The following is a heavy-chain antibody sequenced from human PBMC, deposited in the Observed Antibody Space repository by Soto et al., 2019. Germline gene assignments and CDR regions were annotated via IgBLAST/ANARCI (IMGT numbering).Heavy chain of an antibody. V-gene: IGHV1-18*04. Sequence: VHLVQSETEVKEPGASVTVSCKTSHANFTGYTINWVRQAPGQGLEWLGWISSLTGNTYYARDFQGRLTMTTNTYATTASMELRSLRSDDTSVYFGARGTVTSGRWFGPWCEGTMVTVAS. D-gene: IGHD4-17*01. CDR2: ISSLTGNT. CDR3: ARGTVTSGRWFGP. J-gene: IGHJ5*02. CDR1: HANFTGYT.